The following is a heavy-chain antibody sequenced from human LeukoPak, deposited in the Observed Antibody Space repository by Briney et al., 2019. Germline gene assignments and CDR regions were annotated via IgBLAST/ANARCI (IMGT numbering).Heavy chain of an antibody. J-gene: IGHJ4*02. Sequence: GGSLRLSCAASGFTFSSYSMNWVRQAPGKGLEWVSSISSSSSYIYYADSVKGRFTISRDNAKNSLYLQMNSLRAEDTAVYDCARGSGSGPGYFDYWGQGTLVTVSS. D-gene: IGHD1-26*01. CDR2: ISSSSSYI. CDR3: ARGSGSGPGYFDY. V-gene: IGHV3-21*01. CDR1: GFTFSSYS.